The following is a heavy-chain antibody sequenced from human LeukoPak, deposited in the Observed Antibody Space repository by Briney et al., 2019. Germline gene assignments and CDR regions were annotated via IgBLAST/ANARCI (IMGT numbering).Heavy chain of an antibody. CDR1: GGTISSYT. D-gene: IGHD4-17*01. Sequence: GASVKVSCKASGGTISSYTISWVRQAPGQGLEWMGRIIPILGIANYAQKFQGRVTITADKSTSTAYMELSSLRSEDTAVYYCARVMGGYGDYDYYYGMDVWGQGTTVTVSS. J-gene: IGHJ6*02. V-gene: IGHV1-69*02. CDR2: IIPILGIA. CDR3: ARVMGGYGDYDYYYGMDV.